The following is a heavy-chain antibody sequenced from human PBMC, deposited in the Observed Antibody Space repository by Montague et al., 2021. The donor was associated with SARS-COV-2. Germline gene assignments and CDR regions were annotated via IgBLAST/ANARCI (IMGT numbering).Heavy chain of an antibody. CDR3: AIQAGDYGDLGGLYYYNGVDV. Sequence: SETLSLTCNVSGRSMRSDRFYWVWIRQPPGRSLEWIGCVLYSGTTYYNPSLKSRVTISADTSKNEFFLEMTSVTAADTAVYYCAIQAGDYGDLGGLYYYNGVDVWGQGTTVTVSS. CDR2: VLYSGTT. CDR1: GRSMRSDRFY. J-gene: IGHJ6*02. V-gene: IGHV4-39*01. D-gene: IGHD4-17*01.